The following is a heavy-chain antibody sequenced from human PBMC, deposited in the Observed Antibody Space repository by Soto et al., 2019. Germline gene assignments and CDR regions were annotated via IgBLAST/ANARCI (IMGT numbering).Heavy chain of an antibody. Sequence: ASVKVSCKVSGYTLSELSMHWVRQAPGKGLEWMGGFDPEDGETIYAQKFQGRVTMTEDTSTDTAYMELSSLRSEDTAVYYCATGVFGGYLPSDYWGQGTLVTVSS. J-gene: IGHJ4*02. V-gene: IGHV1-24*01. D-gene: IGHD2-15*01. CDR1: GYTLSELS. CDR3: ATGVFGGYLPSDY. CDR2: FDPEDGET.